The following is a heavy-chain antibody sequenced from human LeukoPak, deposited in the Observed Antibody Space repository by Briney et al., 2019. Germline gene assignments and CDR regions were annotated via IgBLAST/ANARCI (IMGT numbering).Heavy chain of an antibody. Sequence: GGSLRLSCAASGFTFSDYYMSWIRQAPGKGLEWVSYISSSGSTIYYADSVKGRFTISRDNAKNSLYLQMNSLRAEDTAVYYYARDRVDIVASPFDYWGQGTLGTVSS. CDR3: ARDRVDIVASPFDY. V-gene: IGHV3-11*04. CDR2: ISSSGSTI. D-gene: IGHD5-12*01. CDR1: GFTFSDYY. J-gene: IGHJ4*02.